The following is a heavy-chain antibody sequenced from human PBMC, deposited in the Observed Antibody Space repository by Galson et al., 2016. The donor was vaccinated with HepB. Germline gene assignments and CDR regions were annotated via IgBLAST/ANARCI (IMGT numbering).Heavy chain of an antibody. CDR2: ISYDGSNK. J-gene: IGHJ6*02. D-gene: IGHD1-26*01. V-gene: IGHV3-30*04. CDR3: ARDHKWETRGNNIDVWGQVTLSSEKFKQTRELQRKDLGAWETAVYYRGRERKEGTGGCSMDG. Sequence: SLRLSCAASGFTFSSYAMHWVRQAPGKGLEWVAVISYDGSNKYYADSVKGRFTISRDNSKNTLYLHMNSLRAEDTAVYYCARDHKWETRGNNIDVWGQVTLSSEKFKQTRELQRKDLGAWETAVYYRGRERKEGTGGCSMDGWGQGTTVTVSS. CDR1: GFTFSSYA.